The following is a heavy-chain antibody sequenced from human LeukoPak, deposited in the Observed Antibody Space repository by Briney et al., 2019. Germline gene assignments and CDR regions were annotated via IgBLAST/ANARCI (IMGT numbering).Heavy chain of an antibody. Sequence: ASVKVSCKASGYTFTGYYMHWVRQAPGQGLERMGWINPNSGGTNYAQKFQGRVTMTRDTSISTAYMELSRLRSDDTAVYYCAIEYKAGTPTNWFDPWGQGTLVTVSS. J-gene: IGHJ5*02. CDR2: INPNSGGT. CDR1: GYTFTGYY. V-gene: IGHV1-2*02. CDR3: AIEYKAGTPTNWFDP. D-gene: IGHD6-13*01.